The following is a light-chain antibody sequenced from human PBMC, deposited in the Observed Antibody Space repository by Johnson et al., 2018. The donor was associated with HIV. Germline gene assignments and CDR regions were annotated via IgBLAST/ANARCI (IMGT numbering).Light chain of an antibody. Sequence: QSVLTQPPSVSAAPGQKVTISCSGSSSNIGKNYVSWYQQLPGTAPKLLIFDNNKRPSGIPDRFSASKSGTSATLGITGLQTGDEADYYCGTWDNGLSAYVFGTVTKFTVL. CDR2: DNN. J-gene: IGLJ1*01. CDR1: SSNIGKNY. V-gene: IGLV1-51*01. CDR3: GTWDNGLSAYV.